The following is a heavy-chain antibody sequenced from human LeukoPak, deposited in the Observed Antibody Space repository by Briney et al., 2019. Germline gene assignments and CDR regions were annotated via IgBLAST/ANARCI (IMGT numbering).Heavy chain of an antibody. D-gene: IGHD3-16*02. CDR3: ARGRYVWGSYRSYYYMDV. J-gene: IGHJ6*03. Sequence: SETLSLTCTVPGGSISSYYWSWIRQPPGKGLEWIGYIYYSGSTNYNPSLKSRVTISVDTSKNQFSLKLSSVTAADTAVYYCARGRYVWGSYRSYYYMDVWGKGTTVTVSS. CDR2: IYYSGST. V-gene: IGHV4-59*12. CDR1: GGSISSYY.